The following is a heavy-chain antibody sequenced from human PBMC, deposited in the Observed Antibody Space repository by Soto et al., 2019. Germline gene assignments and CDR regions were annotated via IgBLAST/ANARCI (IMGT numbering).Heavy chain of an antibody. CDR2: INSDGST. J-gene: IGHJ2*01. V-gene: IGHV3-53*04. CDR3: AREKGSRYCFDD. Sequence: EVQLVESGGGLVQPGGPLRLSCAASGFTVSNNYMSWVRQAPGKGLEWVSFINSDGSTNYADSVKGRFTISRDNSRNTVYLQVNSLRPDDTAVYYCAREKGSRYCFDDWGRGALVTVSA. CDR1: GFTVSNNY. D-gene: IGHD3-10*01.